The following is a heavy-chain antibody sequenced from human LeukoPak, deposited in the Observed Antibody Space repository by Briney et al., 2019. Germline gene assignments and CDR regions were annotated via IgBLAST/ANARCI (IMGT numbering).Heavy chain of an antibody. V-gene: IGHV3-33*08. CDR3: AREGPRGNSQFDY. Sequence: PGGSLRLSCAASGLTFSSHWMHWVRQAPGKGLEWVALIWYDGSNKYYTDSVKGRLTISRDNSKNTLYLQMNSLRAEDTAIYYCAREGPRGNSQFDYWGQGTLVTVSS. CDR2: IWYDGSNK. J-gene: IGHJ4*02. CDR1: GLTFSSHW. D-gene: IGHD2/OR15-2a*01.